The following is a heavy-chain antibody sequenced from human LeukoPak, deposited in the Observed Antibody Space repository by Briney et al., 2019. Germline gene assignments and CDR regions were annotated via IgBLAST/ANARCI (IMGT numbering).Heavy chain of an antibody. CDR1: GFTFSSYA. D-gene: IGHD3-10*01. Sequence: PGGSLRLSCAASGFTFSSYAMSWVRQAPGKGLEWVSAISGSGGSTYYADSVKGRFTISRDNSKNTLYLQMNSLRAEDTAVYYCAKDLSYYGSGSYYTYWGQGTLVTVSS. CDR2: ISGSGGST. V-gene: IGHV3-23*01. CDR3: AKDLSYYGSGSYYTY. J-gene: IGHJ4*02.